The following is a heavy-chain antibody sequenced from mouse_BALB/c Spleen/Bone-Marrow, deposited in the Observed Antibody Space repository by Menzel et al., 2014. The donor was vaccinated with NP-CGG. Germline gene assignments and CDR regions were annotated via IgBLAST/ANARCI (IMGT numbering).Heavy chain of an antibody. CDR2: INPDSSTI. V-gene: IGHV4-1*02. CDR3: ARPGYYGYQDV. Sequence: EVQGVESGGGLVQPGGSLKLSCAASGFDFSGYWMTWVRQAPGKGLEWIGEINPDSSTINYTPSLKDKFIISRDNAKSALYLQMSRVRSEDTALYYCARPGYYGYQDVWGAGTTVTVSS. J-gene: IGHJ1*01. CDR1: GFDFSGYW. D-gene: IGHD1-2*01.